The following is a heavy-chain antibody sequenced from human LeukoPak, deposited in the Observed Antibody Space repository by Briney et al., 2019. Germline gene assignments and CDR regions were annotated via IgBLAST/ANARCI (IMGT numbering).Heavy chain of an antibody. CDR3: ARSSYSSSSSV. J-gene: IGHJ3*01. CDR1: GFTFRSYG. V-gene: IGHV3-33*01. Sequence: GGSLRLSCAASGFTFRSYGMHWVRQAPGKGLEWVAVIWYDGSNKYYADSVKGRFTISRDNSKNTLYLQMNSLRAEDTAVYYCARSSYSSSSSVWGQGTMVTVSS. D-gene: IGHD6-6*01. CDR2: IWYDGSNK.